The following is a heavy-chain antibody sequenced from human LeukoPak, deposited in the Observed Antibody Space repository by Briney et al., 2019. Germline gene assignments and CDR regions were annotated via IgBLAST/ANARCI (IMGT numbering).Heavy chain of an antibody. D-gene: IGHD3-10*01. Sequence: GGSLRLSCAASGFTFGNAWMSWVRQAPGKGLEWVGSIKSKTDGGTTDYSAPVKGRFTISRDDSKNTLYLQVNSLQTEDTAVYYCTTGGAMVRGALFWGQGTLVTVSS. V-gene: IGHV3-15*01. CDR2: IKSKTDGGTT. CDR1: GFTFGNAW. CDR3: TTGGAMVRGALF. J-gene: IGHJ4*02.